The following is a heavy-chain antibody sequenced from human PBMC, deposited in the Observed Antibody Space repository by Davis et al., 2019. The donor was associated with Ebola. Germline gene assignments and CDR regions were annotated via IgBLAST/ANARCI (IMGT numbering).Heavy chain of an antibody. D-gene: IGHD2/OR15-2a*01. Sequence: GGSLRLSCAASGFTFSSYWMSWVRQAPGKGLEWVSLISSSSSYIYYADSVKGRFTISRDNTGNSLYLQMNSLRAEDTAVYYCVRDAGRLLLSGRFDPWGQGTLVTVSS. V-gene: IGHV3-21*01. CDR2: ISSSSSYI. J-gene: IGHJ5*02. CDR1: GFTFSSYW. CDR3: VRDAGRLLLSGRFDP.